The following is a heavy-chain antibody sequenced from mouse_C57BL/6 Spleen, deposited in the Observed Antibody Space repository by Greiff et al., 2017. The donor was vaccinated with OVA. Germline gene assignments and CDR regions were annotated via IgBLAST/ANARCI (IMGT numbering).Heavy chain of an antibody. V-gene: IGHV1-50*01. CDR1: GYTFTSYW. CDR2: IDPSDSYT. CDR3: ARRGYYGSRGGY. Sequence: QVQLQQPGAELVKPGASVKLSCKASGYTFTSYWMQWVKQRPGQGLEWIGEIDPSDSYTNYNQKFKGKATLTVDTSSSTAYMQLSSLTSEDSAVYYCARRGYYGSRGGYWGRGTTLTVSS. J-gene: IGHJ2*01. D-gene: IGHD1-1*01.